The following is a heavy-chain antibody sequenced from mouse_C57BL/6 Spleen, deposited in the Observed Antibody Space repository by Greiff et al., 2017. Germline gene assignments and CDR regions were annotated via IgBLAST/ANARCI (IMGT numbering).Heavy chain of an antibody. CDR1: GYTFTSYW. CDR2: IDPSDSYT. J-gene: IGHJ2*01. V-gene: IGHV1-50*01. CDR3: ARGGYYGSSYDLDY. D-gene: IGHD1-1*01. Sequence: QVQLQQPGAELVKPGASVKLSCKASGYTFTSYWMQWVKQRPGQGLEWIGEIDPSDSYTNYNQKFKGKATLTVDTSSSTAYMQLSSLTSEDSAIYYGARGGYYGSSYDLDYWGQGTTLTVSS.